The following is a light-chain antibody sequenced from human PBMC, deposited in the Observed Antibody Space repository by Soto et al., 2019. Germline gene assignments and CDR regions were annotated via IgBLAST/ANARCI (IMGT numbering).Light chain of an antibody. J-gene: IGKJ1*01. CDR1: QSVSRN. V-gene: IGKV3-15*01. CDR2: DAS. Sequence: EIVMTQSPATLSVSPGERATLSCRASQSVSRNVAWYQHKPGQAPRLLIHDASTRATGISVRFSGSGSGTECPLTIRSLQSEDFAVYYCQQYNNWLWTFGQGTKVEIK. CDR3: QQYNNWLWT.